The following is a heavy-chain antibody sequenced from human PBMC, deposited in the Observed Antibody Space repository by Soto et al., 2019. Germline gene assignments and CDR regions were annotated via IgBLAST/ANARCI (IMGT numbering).Heavy chain of an antibody. D-gene: IGHD6-6*01. CDR1: GFTFDDYA. J-gene: IGHJ6*02. CDR2: SSWNSGSI. V-gene: IGHV3-9*01. Sequence: EVQLVESGGGLVQPGRSLRLSCAASGFTFDDYAMHWVRQAPGKGLEWVSGSSWNSGSIGYADSVKGRFTISRDNAKNSLYLQMNSLRAEDTALYYCAKDIIAARPYYGMDVWGQGTTVTVSS. CDR3: AKDIIAARPYYGMDV.